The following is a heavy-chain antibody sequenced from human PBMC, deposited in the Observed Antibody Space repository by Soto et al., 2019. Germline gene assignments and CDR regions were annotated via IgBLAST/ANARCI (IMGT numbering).Heavy chain of an antibody. D-gene: IGHD2-8*02. Sequence: EVQLVESGGGLVQPGGSLRLSCAASGFTFSSYWMGWVRQAPGKGLEWVANIQQDGSERHYGGSVKGRFTISRDNAKNSLYLQMNSLRAEDMAVYYCVESGGAADYWGQGTLVSVSS. CDR2: IQQDGSER. CDR3: VESGGAADY. V-gene: IGHV3-7*03. CDR1: GFTFSSYW. J-gene: IGHJ4*02.